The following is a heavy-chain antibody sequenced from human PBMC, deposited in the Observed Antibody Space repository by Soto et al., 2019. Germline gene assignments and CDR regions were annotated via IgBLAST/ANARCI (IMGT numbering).Heavy chain of an antibody. J-gene: IGHJ4*02. Sequence: QVQLQESGPGLVKPSETLSLTCTVSGGSISSYYWCWIRQPPGQGLEWIEYIYYSWSTSYNPSLPRRGTTTVDTSENQFSLKVRSVTAADTAVYYCARRYGGTVDYWGQGTLVTVSS. V-gene: IGHV4-59*08. CDR3: ARRYGGTVDY. CDR1: GGSISSYY. CDR2: IYYSWST. D-gene: IGHD4-17*01.